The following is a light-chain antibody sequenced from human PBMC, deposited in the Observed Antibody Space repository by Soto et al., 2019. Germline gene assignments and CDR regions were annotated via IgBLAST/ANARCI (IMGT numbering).Light chain of an antibody. CDR3: QQFVSYPHT. CDR2: EAS. J-gene: IGKJ4*01. Sequence: DIHMTQSPSTLSASVGDRVTITCRASQNINSWLAWYQQKPGKAPKLLIYEASSLESGVPSRFSGSGSGTEFTLTISSLQPEDFATYYCQQFVSYPHTFGGGTKVDIK. V-gene: IGKV1-5*03. CDR1: QNINSW.